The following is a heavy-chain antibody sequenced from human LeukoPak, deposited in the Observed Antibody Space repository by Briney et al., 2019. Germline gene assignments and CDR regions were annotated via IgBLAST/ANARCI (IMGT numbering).Heavy chain of an antibody. D-gene: IGHD1-14*01. CDR1: GFTFSSYA. Sequence: PSGGSLRLSCAASGFTFSSYAMSWVRQAPGKGLEWVSAISGSGGSTYYADSVKGRFTISRDNSKNTLYLQMNSLRAEDTAVYYCAKAPTGTRLYYFDYWGQGTPVTVSS. V-gene: IGHV3-23*01. CDR3: AKAPTGTRLYYFDY. CDR2: ISGSGGST. J-gene: IGHJ4*02.